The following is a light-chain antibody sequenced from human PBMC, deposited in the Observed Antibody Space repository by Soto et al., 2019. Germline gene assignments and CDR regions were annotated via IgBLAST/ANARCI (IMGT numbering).Light chain of an antibody. V-gene: IGKV1-8*01. CDR2: AAS. J-gene: IGKJ1*01. CDR3: QQYYSYSPWT. Sequence: AIRMTQSPSSFSASTGDRVTITCRASQGISSYLAWYQQKPGKAPKLLIYAASTLQSGVPSRFSGSGSGTDFTLTISCLQSEDFATYFCQQYYSYSPWTFGQGTTVEIK. CDR1: QGISSY.